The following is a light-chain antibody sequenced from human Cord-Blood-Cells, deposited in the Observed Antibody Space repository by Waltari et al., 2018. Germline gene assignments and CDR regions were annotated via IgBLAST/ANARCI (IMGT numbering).Light chain of an antibody. CDR1: QSISSY. Sequence: DIQMTQSPSSLSASVGDRVTITCRASQSISSYLNWYQQKPGEAPKPLIYAASSLQSGVPSRFSGSGSGTDFTLTISSLQPEDFATYYCQQSYSTPRTFGQGTKVEIK. J-gene: IGKJ1*01. V-gene: IGKV1-39*01. CDR2: AAS. CDR3: QQSYSTPRT.